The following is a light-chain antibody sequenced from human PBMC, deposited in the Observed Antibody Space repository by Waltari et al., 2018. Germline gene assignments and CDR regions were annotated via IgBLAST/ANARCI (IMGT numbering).Light chain of an antibody. Sequence: DIQMTQSLSSLSASVGDRVTITCRASQSSSNYLNWYQQKPGKAPNLLIYAASSLQSGVPSRFSGSGSGTDFTLTISSLQPEDFATYYCQQSYSALWTFGQGTKVEIK. CDR1: QSSSNY. V-gene: IGKV1-39*01. J-gene: IGKJ1*01. CDR3: QQSYSALWT. CDR2: AAS.